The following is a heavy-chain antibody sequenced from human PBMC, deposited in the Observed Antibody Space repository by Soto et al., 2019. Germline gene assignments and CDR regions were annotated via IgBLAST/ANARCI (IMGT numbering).Heavy chain of an antibody. CDR2: IHYSGST. D-gene: IGHD6-13*01. CDR1: GGSISSSSYY. Sequence: TSETLSLTCTVSGGSISSSSYYWGWIRQPPGKGLEWIGCIHYSGSTYYNPSLRSRVTSSVDTSKNQFSLKVTSVTAADTAVYYCARRLFTSTWPSYFDYWGQGTPVTVSS. J-gene: IGHJ4*02. CDR3: ARRLFTSTWPSYFDY. V-gene: IGHV4-39*01.